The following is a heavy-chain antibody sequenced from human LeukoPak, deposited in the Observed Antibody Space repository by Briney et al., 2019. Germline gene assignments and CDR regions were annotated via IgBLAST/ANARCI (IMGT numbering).Heavy chain of an antibody. CDR1: GGSISSSRYY. CDR3: ARSIRGYSSGWYYFDY. CDR2: IFYRGST. V-gene: IGHV4-39*07. J-gene: IGHJ4*02. D-gene: IGHD6-19*01. Sequence: PSETLSLTCTVSGGSISSSRYYWGWIRQPPGKGLEWIGSIFYRGSTYYNTSLKSRVTIAVDTSKKQFSLKLSSVTAADTAVYYCARSIRGYSSGWYYFDYWGQGTLITVSS.